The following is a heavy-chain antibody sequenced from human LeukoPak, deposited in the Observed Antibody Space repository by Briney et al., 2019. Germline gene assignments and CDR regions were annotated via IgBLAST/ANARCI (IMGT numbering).Heavy chain of an antibody. Sequence: GGSLRLSCAASGFIFSSYSMSWVRQAPGKGLEWVSVITGSGGNTYYADSVKGRFTISKDNSKNTVYLQMSSLRVDDTAVYYCAKAASSSWPSYYYGMDVWGQGATVTVPS. CDR2: ITGSGGNT. CDR3: AKAASSSWPSYYYGMDV. D-gene: IGHD6-13*01. J-gene: IGHJ6*02. V-gene: IGHV3-23*01. CDR1: GFIFSSYS.